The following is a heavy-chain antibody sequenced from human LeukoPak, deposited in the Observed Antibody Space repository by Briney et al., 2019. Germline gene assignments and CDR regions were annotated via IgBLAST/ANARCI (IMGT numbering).Heavy chain of an antibody. CDR1: GGSISSGDYY. V-gene: IGHV4-30-4*08. Sequence: SETLSPTCTVSGGSISSGDYYWSWIRQPPGKGLEWIGYIYYSGSTYYNPSLKSRVTISVDTSKNQFSLKLSSVTAADTAVYYCARARGDDAFDIWGQGTMVTVSS. J-gene: IGHJ3*02. D-gene: IGHD3-16*01. CDR2: IYYSGST. CDR3: ARARGDDAFDI.